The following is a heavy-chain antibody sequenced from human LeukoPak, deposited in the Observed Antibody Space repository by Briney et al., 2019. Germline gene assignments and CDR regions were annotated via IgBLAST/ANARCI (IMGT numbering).Heavy chain of an antibody. CDR1: GFTFSSYA. D-gene: IGHD2-2*01. CDR3: ASPYCSSTSCSTLHDF. CDR2: ISSSGSTI. Sequence: GGSLRLSCAASGFTFSSYAMSWVRQAPGKGLGWVSYISSSGSTIYYADSVKGRFTISRDNAKNSLYLQMNSLRAEDAAVYYCASPYCSSTSCSTLHDFWGQGTLVTVSS. J-gene: IGHJ4*02. V-gene: IGHV3-48*03.